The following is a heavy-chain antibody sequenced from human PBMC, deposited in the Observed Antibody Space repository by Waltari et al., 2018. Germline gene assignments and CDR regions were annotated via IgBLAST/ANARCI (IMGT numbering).Heavy chain of an antibody. Sequence: QVQLVQSGSELKKPGASVKVSCKSSGYTFTSYALNWVRQAPGQGLEWMGWINTNTGNPTYDQGFTGRFVFSLDTSGSTASLQISSLKAEDTAVYYCASEHSRGMDVWGQGTTVIVSS. CDR3: ASEHSRGMDV. CDR2: INTNTGNP. J-gene: IGHJ6*02. CDR1: GYTFTSYA. V-gene: IGHV7-4-1*02.